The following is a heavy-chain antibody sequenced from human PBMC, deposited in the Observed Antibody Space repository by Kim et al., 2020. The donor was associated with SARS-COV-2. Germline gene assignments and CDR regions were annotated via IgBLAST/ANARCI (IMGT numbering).Heavy chain of an antibody. CDR2: IDPSDSYT. V-gene: IGHV5-10-1*01. CDR1: GYSFTSYW. Sequence: GESLKISCKGSGYSFTSYWISWVRQMPGKGLEWMGRIDPSDSYTNYSPSFQGHVTISADKSISTAYLQWSSLKASDTAMYYCASPIPPYGSGSYVRYYYGMDVWGQGTTVTVSS. CDR3: ASPIPPYGSGSYVRYYYGMDV. D-gene: IGHD3-10*01. J-gene: IGHJ6*02.